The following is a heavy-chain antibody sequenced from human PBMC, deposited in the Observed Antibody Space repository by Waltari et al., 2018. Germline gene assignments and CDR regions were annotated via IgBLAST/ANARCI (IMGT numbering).Heavy chain of an antibody. D-gene: IGHD3-9*01. V-gene: IGHV1-24*01. Sequence: QVQLVQSGAEVKKPGASVKVSCKVSGYNLTELSMHWVRQAPGKGLEWMGGVDPEDGETIYAQKFQGRVTMTEDTSTDTAYMELSSLRSEDTAVYYCATGGLLRTGYTLRFGEFSPEAWGQGTLVTVSS. J-gene: IGHJ4*02. CDR1: GYNLTELS. CDR3: ATGGLLRTGYTLRFGEFSPEA. CDR2: VDPEDGET.